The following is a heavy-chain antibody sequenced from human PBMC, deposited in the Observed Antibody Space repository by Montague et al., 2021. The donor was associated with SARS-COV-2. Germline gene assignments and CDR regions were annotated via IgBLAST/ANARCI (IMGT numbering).Heavy chain of an antibody. V-gene: IGHV3-30-3*01. CDR2: ISYDGSNK. CDR1: RFTFSSYA. CDR3: ARDEPVVITTPFDY. J-gene: IGHJ4*02. Sequence: SLRLSCAASRFTFSSYAMHWVRQAPGKGLEWVAVISYDGSNKYYADSVKGRFTISRDNSKNTLYLQMNSLRAEDTAVYYCARDEPVVITTPFDYWGQGTLVTVSS. D-gene: IGHD3-22*01.